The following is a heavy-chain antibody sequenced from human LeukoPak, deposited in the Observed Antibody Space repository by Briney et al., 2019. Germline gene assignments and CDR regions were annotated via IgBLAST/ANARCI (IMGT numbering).Heavy chain of an antibody. D-gene: IGHD1-26*01. J-gene: IGHJ3*01. CDR1: GYTFTGYY. V-gene: IGHV1-69*06. CDR2: IIAIFGTT. CDR3: ARIVGSTGGES. Sequence: SVKVSCKASGYTFTGYYMHWVRQAPGQGLEWMGGIIAIFGTTNYAQKFQGRVTITADKSTRTVYMEMRSLRSEDTAVYYCARIVGSTGGESWGQGTMVTVSS.